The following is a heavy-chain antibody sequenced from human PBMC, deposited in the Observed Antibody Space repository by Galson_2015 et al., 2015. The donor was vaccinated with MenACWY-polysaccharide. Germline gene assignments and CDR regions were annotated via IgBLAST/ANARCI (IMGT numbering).Heavy chain of an antibody. Sequence: SLRLSCAASGFTFSTYSMTWVRQAPGKGLEWVSYINGGSSTIYYADSVKGRFTISRDNAKNSLYLQMNSLRDDDTAVYYCARDSGIAEADVYWGQGTLVTVSS. J-gene: IGHJ4*02. D-gene: IGHD6-25*01. CDR2: INGGSSTI. V-gene: IGHV3-48*02. CDR1: GFTFSTYS. CDR3: ARDSGIAEADVY.